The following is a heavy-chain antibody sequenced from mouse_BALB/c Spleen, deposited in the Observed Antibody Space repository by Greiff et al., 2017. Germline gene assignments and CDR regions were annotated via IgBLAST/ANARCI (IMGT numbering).Heavy chain of an antibody. CDR2: ISSGSSTI. CDR1: GFTFSSFG. D-gene: IGHD1-1*01. CDR3: ARGKSYDYFDY. Sequence: EVQLVESGGGLVQPGGSRKLSCAASGFTFSSFGMHWVRQAPEKGLEWVAYISSGSSTIYYADTVKGRFTISRDNPKNTLFLQMTSLRSEDTAMYYCARGKSYDYFDYWGQGTTLTVSS. J-gene: IGHJ2*01. V-gene: IGHV5-17*02.